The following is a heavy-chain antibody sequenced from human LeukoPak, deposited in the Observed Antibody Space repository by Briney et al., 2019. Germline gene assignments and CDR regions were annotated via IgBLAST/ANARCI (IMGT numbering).Heavy chain of an antibody. CDR2: MNPNSGNT. CDR1: GYTFTSCD. CDR3: ARGRYYYGSGSNDY. Sequence: ASVKVSCKASGYTFTSCDINWVRQASGQVLEWMEWMNPNSGNTGYAQKFQGRVTITRNTSISTAYMELSSLRSEDTAVYYCARGRYYYGSGSNDYWGQGTLVTVSS. J-gene: IGHJ4*02. V-gene: IGHV1-8*03. D-gene: IGHD3-10*01.